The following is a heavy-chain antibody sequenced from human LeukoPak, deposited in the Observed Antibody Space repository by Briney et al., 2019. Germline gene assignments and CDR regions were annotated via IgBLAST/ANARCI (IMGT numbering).Heavy chain of an antibody. D-gene: IGHD3-22*01. CDR1: GFTFDYYG. J-gene: IGHJ3*02. Sequence: GGSLRLSCAASGFTFDYYGMSWVRQAPGKGLEWVSGINWNGGSTGYADSVKGRFTISRDNAKHSLYLQMTSLRAEDTALYYCARIDTYYYDSSGYYSAFDIWGQGTIVSVSS. V-gene: IGHV3-20*04. CDR2: INWNGGST. CDR3: ARIDTYYYDSSGYYSAFDI.